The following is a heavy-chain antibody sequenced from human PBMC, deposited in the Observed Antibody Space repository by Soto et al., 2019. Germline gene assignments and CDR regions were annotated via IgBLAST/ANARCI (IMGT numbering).Heavy chain of an antibody. CDR1: GGTFSSYA. J-gene: IGHJ6*02. D-gene: IGHD6-13*01. CDR3: ARALLSIAAARMPSGGMDV. V-gene: IGHV1-69*13. Sequence: GASVKVSCKASGGTFSSYAISWVRQAPGQGLEWMGGIIPIFGTANYAQKFQGRVTITADESTSTAYMELSSLRSEDTAVYYCARALLSIAAARMPSGGMDVWAQGTTVTVSS. CDR2: IIPIFGTA.